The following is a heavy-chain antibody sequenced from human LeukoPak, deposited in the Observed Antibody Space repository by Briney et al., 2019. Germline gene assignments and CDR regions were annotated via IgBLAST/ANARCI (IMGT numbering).Heavy chain of an antibody. J-gene: IGHJ4*02. CDR2: IYGVDGT. Sequence: GGSLRLSCAASGVXVSSQYINWVRRAPGKGLEWVSVIYGVDGTSYADSVKGRFTISRDNSKNTVYLQMNSLRVKDTALYYCASDLIYWGQGTLVTVSS. V-gene: IGHV3-53*01. CDR3: ASDLIY. CDR1: GVXVSSQY.